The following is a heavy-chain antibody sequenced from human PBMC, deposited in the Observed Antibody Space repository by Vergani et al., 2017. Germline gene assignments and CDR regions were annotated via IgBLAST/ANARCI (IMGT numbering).Heavy chain of an antibody. CDR2: ISYDGSNK. D-gene: IGHD2/OR15-2a*01. CDR1: GFTFSSYG. Sequence: QVQVVESGGGVVQPGRSLRLSCAVSGFTFSSYGMHWVRQAPGKGLEWVAVISYDGSNKYYADSVKGRFTISRDNSKNTLYLQMNSLRAEDTAVYYCAKRXASFPGGDKYYFDYWGQGTLVTVSS. CDR3: AKRXASFPGGDKYYFDY. J-gene: IGHJ4*02. V-gene: IGHV3-30*18.